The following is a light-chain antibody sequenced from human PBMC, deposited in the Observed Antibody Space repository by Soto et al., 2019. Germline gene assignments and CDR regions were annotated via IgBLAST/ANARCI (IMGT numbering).Light chain of an antibody. Sequence: EFVLTQSPGTLSLSPGERATLSCRSSQTVINNYLAWYQQKPGQAPRLLIYDASSRATGIPARFSGSGSETDFTLTISDVEPEDFAVYYCHQRQSWPRTFGQGTKVDIK. V-gene: IGKV3D-20*02. CDR1: QTVINNY. CDR3: HQRQSWPRT. CDR2: DAS. J-gene: IGKJ1*01.